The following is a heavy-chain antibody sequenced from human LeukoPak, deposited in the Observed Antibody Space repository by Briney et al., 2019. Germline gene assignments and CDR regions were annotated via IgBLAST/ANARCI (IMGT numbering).Heavy chain of an antibody. J-gene: IGHJ6*02. CDR1: GGSISSGGYS. CDR3: ARLPGDGSGSYSDYYGMDV. Sequence: SETLSLTCAVSGGSISSGGYSWSWIRQPPGKGLEWIGYIYHSGSTYYNPSLKSRVTISVDTSKNQFSLKLSSVTAADTAVYYCARLPGDGSGSYSDYYGMDVWGQGTTVTVSS. D-gene: IGHD3-10*01. CDR2: IYHSGST. V-gene: IGHV4-30-2*03.